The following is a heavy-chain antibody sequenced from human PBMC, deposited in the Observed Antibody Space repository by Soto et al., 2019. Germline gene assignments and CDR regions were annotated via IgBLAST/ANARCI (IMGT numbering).Heavy chain of an antibody. Sequence: QVQVVQSGAEVKKPGASVKVSCKASGYTFTRYYMHWVRQAPGQGLEWMGIINPSGGSTSYAQKFQGRVTMTRDSSTSTVYMELSSLRSEDTAVYYCARAYGDYVNAFDIWGQGTMVTVSS. D-gene: IGHD4-17*01. CDR1: GYTFTRYY. CDR3: ARAYGDYVNAFDI. J-gene: IGHJ3*02. CDR2: INPSGGST. V-gene: IGHV1-46*01.